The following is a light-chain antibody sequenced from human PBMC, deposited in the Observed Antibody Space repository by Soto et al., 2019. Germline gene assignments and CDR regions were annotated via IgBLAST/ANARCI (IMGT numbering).Light chain of an antibody. V-gene: IGLV3-21*04. Sequence: SYELTQPPSVSVAPGKTARITCGGNKIGSKSEHWYQQKPGQAPVLVIYYDSDRPSGIPERFSGSNSGNTATLTISRVEAGDEADYYCQVWDSSIDHRVFGGGTKLTVL. CDR1: KIGSKS. J-gene: IGLJ2*01. CDR2: YDS. CDR3: QVWDSSIDHRV.